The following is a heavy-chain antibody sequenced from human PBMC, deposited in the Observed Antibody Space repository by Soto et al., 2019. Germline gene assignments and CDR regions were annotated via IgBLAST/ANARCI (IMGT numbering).Heavy chain of an antibody. Sequence: SETLSLTCTVSGGSVDSVKHYWSWIRQPPGKGLEWMGYIYNSGYTHYNPSLKSRVKILLDKARNQFSLRLSSVTAADTAMYFCATSEYSSLSINWFDPWGQGALVTV. J-gene: IGHJ5*02. V-gene: IGHV4-30-4*01. D-gene: IGHD6-6*01. CDR2: IYNSGYT. CDR3: ATSEYSSLSINWFDP. CDR1: GGSVDSVKHY.